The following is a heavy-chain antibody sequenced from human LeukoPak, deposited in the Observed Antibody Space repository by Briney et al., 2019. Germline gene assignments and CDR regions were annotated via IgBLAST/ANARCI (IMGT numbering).Heavy chain of an antibody. D-gene: IGHD6-19*01. CDR1: GGSIRSSSYY. J-gene: IGHJ4*02. CDR2: IYYSGST. V-gene: IGHV4-39*01. CDR3: ARQVVAVAGTGYFDY. Sequence: SETLSLTCTVSGGSIRSSSYYWGWIRQPPGKGLEWIGSIYYSGSTYYNASLKSRGAISVDTSKNQFFLKLNSVTAADTAVYFCARQVVAVAGTGYFDYWGQGTLVTVSS.